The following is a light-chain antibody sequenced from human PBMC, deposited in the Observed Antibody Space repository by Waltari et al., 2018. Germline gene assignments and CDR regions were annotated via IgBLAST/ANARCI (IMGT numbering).Light chain of an antibody. CDR3: SSYAGSNIGV. V-gene: IGLV2-8*01. Sequence: QSALTQPPSASGSPGQPVTISCTGPSRDVGGSNSVSWYQQHPGKAPKLLISTVSTRPSGVPDRFSGSKSGNTASLTVSGLQAEDEADYYCSSYAGSNIGVFGTGTKVTVL. J-gene: IGLJ1*01. CDR2: TVS. CDR1: SRDVGGSNS.